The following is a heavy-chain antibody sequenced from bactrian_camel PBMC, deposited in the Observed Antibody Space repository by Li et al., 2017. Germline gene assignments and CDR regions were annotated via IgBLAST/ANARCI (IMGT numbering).Heavy chain of an antibody. V-gene: IGHV3S40*01. Sequence: VQLVESGGGLVQPGGSLRLSCAASGFTFSTTYMGWVGQAPGKGLEWVSTIGSGGGTTYYADSVRGRTTISRANAKNTVALQMSSLKPEDTAVYYCVIRPSGTDLKIDYWGQGTQV. CDR3: VIRPSGTDLKIDY. CDR2: IGSGGGTT. J-gene: IGHJ4*01. CDR1: GFTFSTTY.